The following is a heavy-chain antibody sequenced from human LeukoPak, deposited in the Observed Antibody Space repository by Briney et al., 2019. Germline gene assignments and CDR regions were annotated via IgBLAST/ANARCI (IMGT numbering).Heavy chain of an antibody. V-gene: IGHV3-30*18. CDR3: AKDLRGQWEYFQH. D-gene: IGHD6-19*01. CDR2: ISYDGSNK. J-gene: IGHJ1*01. CDR1: GFTFSSYG. Sequence: SGGSLRLSRAASGFTFSSYGMHWVRQAPGKGLEWVAVISYDGSNKYYADSVKGRFTISRDNSKNTLYLQMNSLRAEDTAVYYCAKDLRGQWEYFQHWGQGTLVTVSS.